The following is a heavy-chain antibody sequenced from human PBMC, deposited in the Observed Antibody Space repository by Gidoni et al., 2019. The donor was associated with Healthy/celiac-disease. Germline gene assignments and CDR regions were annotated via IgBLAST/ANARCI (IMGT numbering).Heavy chain of an antibody. CDR1: GFPFRSYA. CDR2: ISGSGGST. CDR3: AKHAAAMVSVYFDY. V-gene: IGHV3-23*01. J-gene: IGHJ4*02. Sequence: EVQLLESGGGLVQPGVSLRLSSAASGFPFRSYAMSWVRQVPGKGLEWVSAISGSGGSTYYADSVKGRFTISRDNSKNTLYLQMNSLRAEDTAVYYCAKHAAAMVSVYFDYWGQGTLVTVSS. D-gene: IGHD5-18*01.